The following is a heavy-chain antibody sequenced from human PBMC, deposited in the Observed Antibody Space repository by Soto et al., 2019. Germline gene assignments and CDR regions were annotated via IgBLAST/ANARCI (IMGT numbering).Heavy chain of an antibody. CDR1: SGSISSVGYY. Sequence: QVQLQESGPGLVKPSQTLSLTCTVSSGSISSVGYYWNWIRQHPGKGLEWIGYVYYSGSTYFNPSLKCSVTITVDTSKNQVSLKLSSVTAADTAVYSCARVVGGYFDYWGQGTLVTVSS. CDR2: VYYSGST. V-gene: IGHV4-31*03. D-gene: IGHD3-10*01. J-gene: IGHJ4*02. CDR3: ARVVGGYFDY.